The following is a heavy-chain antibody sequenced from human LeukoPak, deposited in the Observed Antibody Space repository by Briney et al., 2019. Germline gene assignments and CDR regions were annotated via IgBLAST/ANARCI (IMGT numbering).Heavy chain of an antibody. CDR2: ISGSGGST. V-gene: IGHV3-23*01. CDR3: ARDGGSILWFGELLYY. CDR1: GFTFNSYG. D-gene: IGHD3-10*01. Sequence: PGGSLRLSCAASGFTFNSYGMSWVRQAPGKGLEWVSAISGSGGSTYYADSVKGRFTISRDNSKNTLYLQMNSLRAEDTAVYYCARDGGSILWFGELLYYWGQGTLVTVSS. J-gene: IGHJ4*02.